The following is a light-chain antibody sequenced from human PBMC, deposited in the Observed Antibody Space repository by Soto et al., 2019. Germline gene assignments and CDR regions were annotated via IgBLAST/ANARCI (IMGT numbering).Light chain of an antibody. CDR2: GAS. Sequence: EIVMTQSPATLSVSPGERATLSCRASQSVSSKLAWYQQKVGQAPRLLIYGASTRAAGIPARFSGSGSGTEFTLTISSLQSEDFXVYYCQQYDKWPLTFGGGAKVEIK. CDR1: QSVSSK. CDR3: QQYDKWPLT. V-gene: IGKV3-15*01. J-gene: IGKJ4*01.